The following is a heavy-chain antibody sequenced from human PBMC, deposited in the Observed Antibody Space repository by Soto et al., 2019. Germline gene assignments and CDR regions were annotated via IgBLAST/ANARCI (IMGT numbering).Heavy chain of an antibody. J-gene: IGHJ6*02. D-gene: IGHD1-26*01. CDR1: GDSIGRFY. CDR3: ARDLSGTGLDI. CDR2: VCSTGGT. Sequence: PSETLSLTCNVSGDSIGRFYWSWIRQSAEKGLEWIGRVCSTGGTAYHPALKGRVTISLDRSNNHVSLEMNSVTAADTAVYFCARDLSGTGLDIWGRGTRVTVSS. V-gene: IGHV4-4*07.